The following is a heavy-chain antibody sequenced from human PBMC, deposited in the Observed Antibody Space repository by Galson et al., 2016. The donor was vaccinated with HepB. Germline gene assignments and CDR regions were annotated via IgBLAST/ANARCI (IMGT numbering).Heavy chain of an antibody. CDR1: GFNLSDHY. CDR2: ISSSSTYT. J-gene: IGHJ4*02. D-gene: IGHD2-2*02. Sequence: SLRLSCAASGFNLSDHYMSWIRQAPGKGLEWVSYISSSSTYTNYADSVKGRFTISRDNAKNSLYLQMNSLRADDTAVYYCARLYCASTSCYIGIDYWGQGTLVTVSS. CDR3: ARLYCASTSCYIGIDY. V-gene: IGHV3-11*06.